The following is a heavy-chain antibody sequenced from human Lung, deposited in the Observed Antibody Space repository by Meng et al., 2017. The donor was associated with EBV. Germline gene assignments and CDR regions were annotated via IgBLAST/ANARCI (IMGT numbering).Heavy chain of an antibody. V-gene: IGHV3-74*01. CDR2: INEDGTIT. CDR1: EFYLRRYW. CDR3: SRDLAGSDDY. D-gene: IGHD1-14*01. Sequence: EVLLVEPGGALVQPGGSWRLSCAASEFYLRRYWMHWVRQGPGKEPLWVSRINEDGTITNYADSVKGRFTISRDNAKNTLYLQMNNLRAEDTAVYYCSRDLAGSDDYWGRGTLVTVSS. J-gene: IGHJ4*02.